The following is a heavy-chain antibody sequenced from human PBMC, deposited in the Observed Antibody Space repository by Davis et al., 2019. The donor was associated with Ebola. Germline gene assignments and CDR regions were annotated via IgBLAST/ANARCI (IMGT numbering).Heavy chain of an antibody. V-gene: IGHV3-74*01. D-gene: IGHD3-22*01. Sequence: GESLKISCAAPGFSFSSHWMHWVRQAPGKGLVWVSNIKSDGSTTNYADSVKGRFTISSDNAKNTLYLQMNNLRAEDTAVYFCVRLAGPNWGQGTLVAVSS. CDR1: GFSFSSHW. CDR3: VRLAGPN. J-gene: IGHJ4*02. CDR2: IKSDGSTT.